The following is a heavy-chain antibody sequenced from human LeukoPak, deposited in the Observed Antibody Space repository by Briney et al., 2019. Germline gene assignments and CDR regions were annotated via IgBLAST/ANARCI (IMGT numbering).Heavy chain of an antibody. CDR2: IYYNGNT. V-gene: IGHV4-59*01. D-gene: IGHD1-26*01. CDR3: ARGRSNYYGMDV. J-gene: IGHJ6*02. CDR1: DGSINSYY. Sequence: SETLSLTCSVSDGSINSYYWNWIRRPPGKGLGWIGYIYYNGNTNYSPSLKSRVTMSVDTSKNLFSLKVSSVTAADTAVYYCARGRSNYYGMDVWGQGTTVTVSS.